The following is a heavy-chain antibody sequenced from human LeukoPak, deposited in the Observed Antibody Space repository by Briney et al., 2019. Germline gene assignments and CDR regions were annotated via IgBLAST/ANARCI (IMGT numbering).Heavy chain of an antibody. D-gene: IGHD2-2*01. CDR1: GFTFSSYA. CDR3: AKSIVVIPAAFRSHFDY. Sequence: PGGSLRLSCAASGFTFSSYAMSWVRQAPGKGLEWVSAISGSGGSTYYADSVKGRFTISRDNSKNTLYLQMNSLRAEDTAVYYCAKSIVVIPAAFRSHFDYWGQGTLVTVSS. J-gene: IGHJ4*02. V-gene: IGHV3-23*01. CDR2: ISGSGGST.